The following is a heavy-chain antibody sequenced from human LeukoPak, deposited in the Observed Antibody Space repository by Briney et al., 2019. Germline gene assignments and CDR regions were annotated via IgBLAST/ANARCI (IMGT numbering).Heavy chain of an antibody. CDR3: VSAGHALFDY. Sequence: GGSLRLSCGASGFTVSGKYMTWVRQAPGKGLEWVSVIYSGGSTYHADSVKGRFTISRDNSKNTLYLQMNSLRAEDTAVYYCVSAGHALFDYWGQGTLVTVSS. CDR1: GFTVSGKY. CDR2: IYSGGST. V-gene: IGHV3-66*01. D-gene: IGHD2-8*01. J-gene: IGHJ4*02.